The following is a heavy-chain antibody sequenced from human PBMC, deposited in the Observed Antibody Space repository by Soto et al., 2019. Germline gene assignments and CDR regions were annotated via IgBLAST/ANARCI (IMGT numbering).Heavy chain of an antibody. V-gene: IGHV4-39*01. CDR1: YGSISSSSYY. CDR3: ARQALNNSSGWYYYYYGMEV. D-gene: IGHD6-19*01. Sequence: SETLSLTCTFSYGSISSSSYYWVWIHQPPLKVLEWIGSIYYSGSPYYNPSLKSRVTISVDTSKNQFSLKLSSVTAADTAVYYCARQALNNSSGWYYYYYGMEVWGQGTTVTVSS. J-gene: IGHJ6*02. CDR2: IYYSGSP.